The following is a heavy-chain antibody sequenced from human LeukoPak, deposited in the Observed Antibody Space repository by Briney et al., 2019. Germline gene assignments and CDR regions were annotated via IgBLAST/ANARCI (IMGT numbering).Heavy chain of an antibody. Sequence: ASVKVSCKASGYTFTSYDINWVRQATGQGLEWMGWMNPNSGNTGYAQKFQGRVTITRNTSISTAYMELSSQRSEDTAVYYCARLGTVVTGYYYYYYMDVWGKGTTVTVSS. J-gene: IGHJ6*03. D-gene: IGHD4-23*01. CDR3: ARLGTVVTGYYYYYYMDV. V-gene: IGHV1-8*03. CDR2: MNPNSGNT. CDR1: GYTFTSYD.